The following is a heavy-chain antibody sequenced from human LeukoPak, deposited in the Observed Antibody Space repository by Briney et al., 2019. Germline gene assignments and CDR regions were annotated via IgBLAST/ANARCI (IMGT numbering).Heavy chain of an antibody. J-gene: IGHJ5*02. CDR3: ARRAPYSSSWYWWFDP. CDR2: VYYSGST. Sequence: PSETLSLTCTDSGXSISSYYWSWVRQPPGKGLEWIAYVYYSGSTNYNPSLKSRVTISVDTSKTQFSLKLSSVTAAYTAVYYCARRAPYSSSWYWWFDPWGQGTLVTVSS. CDR1: GXSISSYY. V-gene: IGHV4-59*01. D-gene: IGHD6-13*01.